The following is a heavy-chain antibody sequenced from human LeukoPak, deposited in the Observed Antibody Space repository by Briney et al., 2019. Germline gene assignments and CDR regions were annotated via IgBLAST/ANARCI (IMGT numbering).Heavy chain of an antibody. D-gene: IGHD3-9*01. CDR1: GFTFSSYA. V-gene: IGHV3-23*01. J-gene: IGHJ4*02. Sequence: GGSLRLSCAASGFTFSSYAMSWVRQAPRKGLEWVAGISDGGGSTYYADSVKGRFTISRDNSKNMLYLQLNSLRAEDTAVYYCAKGDPPTYYDILTGQDYWGEGTLVTVSS. CDR3: AKGDPPTYYDILTGQDY. CDR2: ISDGGGST.